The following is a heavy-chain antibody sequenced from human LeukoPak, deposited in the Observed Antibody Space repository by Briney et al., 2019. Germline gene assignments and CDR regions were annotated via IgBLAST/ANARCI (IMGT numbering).Heavy chain of an antibody. CDR1: GYTFTTYC. D-gene: IGHD4-11*01. V-gene: IGHV1-46*01. CDR2: INPSGSST. J-gene: IGHJ4*02. CDR3: ARGNPTNYGTYLYYFAG. Sequence: ASVKVSCKASGYTFTTYCMHWVRQAPGKGLEWMGIINPSGSSTNFAQKFQGRVTITSDTSTSTLSMELSSLRSEDTAVYYCARGNPTNYGTYLYYFAGWGEG.